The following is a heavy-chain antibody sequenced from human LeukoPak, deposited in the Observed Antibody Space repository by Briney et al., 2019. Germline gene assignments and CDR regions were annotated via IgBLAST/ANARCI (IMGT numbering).Heavy chain of an antibody. CDR2: INPNSGGT. D-gene: IGHD3-22*01. CDR3: AISITMIVVAPLY. CDR1: GYTFTGYY. V-gene: IGHV1-2*02. Sequence: ASVKVSCKASGYTFTGYYMHWVRQAPGQGLEWMGWINPNSGGTNYAQKFQGRVTMTRDTSISTAYMELSRLRSDGTAVYYCAISITMIVVAPLYWGQGTLVTVSS. J-gene: IGHJ4*02.